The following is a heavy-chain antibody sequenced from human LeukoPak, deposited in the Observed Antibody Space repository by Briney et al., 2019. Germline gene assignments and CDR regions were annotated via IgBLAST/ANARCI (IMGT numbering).Heavy chain of an antibody. J-gene: IGHJ4*02. CDR1: GGSISDYY. CDR3: ATLLGVEYDY. CDR2: IHYSGGT. D-gene: IGHD2/OR15-2a*01. Sequence: PSETLSLTCTASGGSISDYYWSCIRQPPGKGLEWIGYIHYSGGTNYNPSLKSRVTISVDTSKNQFSLKLSSVTAADTAVYYCATLLGVEYDYWGQGTLVTVSS. V-gene: IGHV4-59*01.